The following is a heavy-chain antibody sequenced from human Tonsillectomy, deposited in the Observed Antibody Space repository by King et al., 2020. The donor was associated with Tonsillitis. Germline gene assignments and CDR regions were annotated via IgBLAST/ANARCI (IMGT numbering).Heavy chain of an antibody. CDR1: GFTFSDYL. D-gene: IGHD1-14*01. CDR3: AKTTSPNNLDNHWDN. Sequence: VQLVESGGDLVQPGGSLRLSCAASGFTFSDYLMTWVRQPPGKGLEWVATVRQDGTALHYVDSVKGRFTISRDNAKNSLYLQMNSLRVDDTAVYYCAKTTSPNNLDNHWDNWGQGTLVTVSS. V-gene: IGHV3-7*01. J-gene: IGHJ4*02. CDR2: VRQDGTAL.